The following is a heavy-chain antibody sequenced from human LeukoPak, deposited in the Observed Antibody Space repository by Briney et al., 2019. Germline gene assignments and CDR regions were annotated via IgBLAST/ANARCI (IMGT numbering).Heavy chain of an antibody. J-gene: IGHJ4*02. Sequence: GGSLRLSCAASGFTFSVYSMTWVRQAPGKGLEWVASISSKSSYIYYADLVKGRFTISRDNAKNSLYLQMNSLRAEDTAVYYCATDPSATARSRLGEVSFRDDYWGQGTLVTVSS. CDR3: ATDPSATARSRLGEVSFRDDY. CDR1: GFTFSVYS. CDR2: ISSKSSYI. D-gene: IGHD3-16*01. V-gene: IGHV3-21*01.